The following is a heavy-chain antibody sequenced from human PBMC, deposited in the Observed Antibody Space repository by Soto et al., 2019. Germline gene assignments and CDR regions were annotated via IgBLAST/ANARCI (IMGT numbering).Heavy chain of an antibody. CDR1: GFTFSSYA. D-gene: IGHD3-3*01. V-gene: IGHV3-30-3*01. CDR3: ARDGQYYAGAFDI. CDR2: ISYDGSNK. Sequence: QVQLVESGGGVVQPGRSLRLSCAASGFTFSSYAMHWVRQAPGKGLEWVAVISYDGSNKYYPDSVKGRFTISRDNSNNTLYLQMISLRAEDTAVYYCARDGQYYAGAFDIWGQGTMVTVSS. J-gene: IGHJ3*02.